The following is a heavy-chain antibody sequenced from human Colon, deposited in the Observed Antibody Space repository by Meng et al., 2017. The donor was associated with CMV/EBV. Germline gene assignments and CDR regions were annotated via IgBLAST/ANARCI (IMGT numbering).Heavy chain of an antibody. J-gene: IGHJ4*01. CDR2: SYYTGST. V-gene: IGHV4-34*01. Sequence: QVPLQQWGAGLLKPSETLFLNCAVYGESFSGYYWTWIRQPPGRGLEWIGESYYTGSTNYSPSPKSRVTISLDTSKNQFSLKLNSVTAADTAVYYCARATKSSCWEVLDYWGHGTLVTVSS. CDR3: ARATKSSCWEVLDY. CDR1: GESFSGYY. D-gene: IGHD2-2*01.